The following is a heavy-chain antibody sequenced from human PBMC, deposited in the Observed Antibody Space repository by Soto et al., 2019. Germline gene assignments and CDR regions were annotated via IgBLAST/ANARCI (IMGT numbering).Heavy chain of an antibody. CDR1: GFTFSGYA. Sequence: GGSLRLSCAASGFTFSGYAMSCARQAPWQGVEWVSAIGGSGGSTYYADSVKGRFTISRDNSKNTLYLQMNSLRAEDTAVYYCARSQYSSRWVRSKGPYGYWGQGTLVTVSS. V-gene: IGHV3-23*01. CDR2: IGGSGGST. CDR3: ARSQYSSRWVRSKGPYGY. D-gene: IGHD6-13*01. J-gene: IGHJ4*02.